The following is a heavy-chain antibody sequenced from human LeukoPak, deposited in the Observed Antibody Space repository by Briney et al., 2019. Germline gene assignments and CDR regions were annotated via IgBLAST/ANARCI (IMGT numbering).Heavy chain of an antibody. CDR3: ARDGTRYSSGWSPDFDY. Sequence: GGSLRLSCAASGFTFSSYAMHWVRQAPGKGLEWVAVISYDGSNKYYADSVKGRFTISRENSKNTLYLQMNSLRAEDTAVYYCARDGTRYSSGWSPDFDYWGQGTLVTVSS. CDR1: GFTFSSYA. D-gene: IGHD6-19*01. J-gene: IGHJ4*02. CDR2: ISYDGSNK. V-gene: IGHV3-30*04.